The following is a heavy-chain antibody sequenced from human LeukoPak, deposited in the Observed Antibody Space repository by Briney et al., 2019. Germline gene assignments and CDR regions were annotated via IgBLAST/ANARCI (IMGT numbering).Heavy chain of an antibody. CDR1: GGTFSSYA. CDR3: ARHGSKQWLVRWVDY. CDR2: ISAYNGNT. D-gene: IGHD6-19*01. Sequence: ASVKVSCKASGGTFSSYAISWVRQAPGQGLEWMGWISAYNGNTNYAQKLQGRVTMTTDTSTSTAYMELRSLRSDDTAVYYCARHGSKQWLVRWVDYWGQGTLVTVSS. J-gene: IGHJ4*02. V-gene: IGHV1-18*01.